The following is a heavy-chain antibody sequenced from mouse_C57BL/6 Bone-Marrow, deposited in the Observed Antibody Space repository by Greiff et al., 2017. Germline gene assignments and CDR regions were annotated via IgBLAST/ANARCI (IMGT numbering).Heavy chain of an antibody. D-gene: IGHD3-2*02. J-gene: IGHJ3*01. CDR2: IRNKANNHAT. CDR3: TIIDSSGTYWFAY. CDR1: GFTFSDAW. Sequence: DVKLVESGGGLVQPGGSMKLSCAASGFTFSDAWMDWVRQSPEKGLEWVAEIRNKANNHATYYAESVKGRFTISRDDSKSSVYLQMNSLRAEDTGIYYCTIIDSSGTYWFAYWGQGTLVTVSA. V-gene: IGHV6-6*01.